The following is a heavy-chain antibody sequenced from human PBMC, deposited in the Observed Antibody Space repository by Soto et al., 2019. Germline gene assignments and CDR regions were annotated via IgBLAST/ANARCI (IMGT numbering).Heavy chain of an antibody. D-gene: IGHD3-22*01. V-gene: IGHV1-69*13. CDR1: GGTFSSNT. Sequence: GASVKVSCKASGGTFSSNTITWVRQAPGQGLEWMGGITPMFGTPNYAQKFRCRVTITADESTSTAYMELSSLRSEDTAMYFCARDGTLYDSRAYYYLYWGQGTLVTVSS. CDR3: ARDGTLYDSRAYYYLY. J-gene: IGHJ4*02. CDR2: ITPMFGTP.